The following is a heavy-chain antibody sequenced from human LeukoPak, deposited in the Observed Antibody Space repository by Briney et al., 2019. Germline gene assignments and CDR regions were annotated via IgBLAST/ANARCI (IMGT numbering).Heavy chain of an antibody. CDR2: ISYDGSNK. D-gene: IGHD4-17*01. V-gene: IGHV3-30-3*01. CDR3: ARVSMDGDYFFSYLSYFDY. J-gene: IGHJ4*02. CDR1: GSTFSSYA. Sequence: QPGRSLRLSCAASGSTFSSYAMHWVRQAPGKGLEWVAVISYDGSNKYYADSVKGRFTISRDNSKNTLYLQMNSLRTEDTAVYYCARVSMDGDYFFSYLSYFDYWGQGTLVTVSS.